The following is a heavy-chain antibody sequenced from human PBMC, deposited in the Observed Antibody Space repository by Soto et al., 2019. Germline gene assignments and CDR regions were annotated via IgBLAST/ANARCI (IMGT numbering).Heavy chain of an antibody. CDR3: ARDRNSIAAPKHAFDI. J-gene: IGHJ3*02. CDR2: IYYSGST. V-gene: IGHV4-61*01. CDR1: GGSVSSGSYY. Sequence: QVQLQESGPGLVKPSETLSLTCTVSGGSVSSGSYYWSWIRQPPGKGLEWIGYIYYSGSTNYNPSLESRVTIAVDTSKNQFSLKLSSVTAADTAVYYCARDRNSIAAPKHAFDIWGQGTMVTVSS. D-gene: IGHD6-13*01.